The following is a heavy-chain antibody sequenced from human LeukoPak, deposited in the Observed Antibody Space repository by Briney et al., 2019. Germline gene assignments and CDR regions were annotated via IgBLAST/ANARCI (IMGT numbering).Heavy chain of an antibody. CDR2: ISGSGGST. J-gene: IGHJ4*02. CDR1: GFTFSSYA. CDR3: AKNAWYYYDSSGFDY. D-gene: IGHD3-22*01. Sequence: GGSLRLSCAASGFTFSSYAMSWVRQAPGKGLGWVSAISGSGGSTYYADSVKGRFTISRDNSKNTLYLQMNSLRAEDTAVYYCAKNAWYYYDSSGFDYWGQGTLVTVSS. V-gene: IGHV3-23*01.